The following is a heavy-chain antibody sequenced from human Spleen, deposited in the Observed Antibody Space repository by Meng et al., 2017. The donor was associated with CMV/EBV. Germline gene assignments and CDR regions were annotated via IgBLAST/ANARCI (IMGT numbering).Heavy chain of an antibody. CDR1: GVSSRTTNG. Sequence: AVSGVSSRTTNGWTWVRQAPGKGLEWIGEIYHGGSANYNPSRKSRVTISIDKSKNKFSLNLKSVTAADTAVYYCARGVAVVGTHFDYWGQGTLVTVSS. CDR2: IYHGGSA. V-gene: IGHV4-4*02. D-gene: IGHD6-19*01. CDR3: ARGVAVVGTHFDY. J-gene: IGHJ4*02.